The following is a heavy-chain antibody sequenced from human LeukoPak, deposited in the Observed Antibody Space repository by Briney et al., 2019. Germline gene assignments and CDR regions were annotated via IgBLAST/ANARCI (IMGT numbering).Heavy chain of an antibody. Sequence: GGSLRLSCSASGFTFRDYAMHWVRQTPGKGLVWVSRINSDGSSTRYADSVKGRFTISRDNAKNTLDLQMSSLRAEDTAVYYCARVDCSGGSCYFDYWGQGTLVTVSS. CDR2: INSDGSST. J-gene: IGHJ4*02. CDR1: GFTFRDYA. D-gene: IGHD2-15*01. CDR3: ARVDCSGGSCYFDY. V-gene: IGHV3-74*01.